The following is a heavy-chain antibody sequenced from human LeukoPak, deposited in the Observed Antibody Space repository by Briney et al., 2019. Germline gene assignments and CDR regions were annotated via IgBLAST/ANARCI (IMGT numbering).Heavy chain of an antibody. Sequence: PSQTLSLTCTVSGGSISSGGYYWSWIRQPPGKGLEWIGYIYYSGSTNYNPSLKSRVTISVDTSKNQFSLKLSSVTAADTAVYYCARLKLRYFDWLSNTDAFDIWGQGTMVTVSS. D-gene: IGHD3-9*01. CDR3: ARLKLRYFDWLSNTDAFDI. V-gene: IGHV4-61*08. CDR1: GGSISSGGYY. CDR2: IYYSGST. J-gene: IGHJ3*02.